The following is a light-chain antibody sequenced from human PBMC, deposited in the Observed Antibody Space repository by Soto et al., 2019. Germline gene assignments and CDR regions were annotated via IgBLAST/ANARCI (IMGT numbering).Light chain of an antibody. Sequence: ETVMTQSPGTLSVSPGERATLSCRASQSVSSKLAWFQQKPGQAPRLLIYGVSARATGLPARFSGSGSGTEFTLTISSLQSEDFAVYYCQQYGSSPGTFGQGTKVEVK. CDR1: QSVSSK. CDR2: GVS. J-gene: IGKJ1*01. CDR3: QQYGSSPGT. V-gene: IGKV3-15*01.